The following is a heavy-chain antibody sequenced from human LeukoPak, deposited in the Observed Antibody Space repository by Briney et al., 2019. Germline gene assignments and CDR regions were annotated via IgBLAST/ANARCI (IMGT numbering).Heavy chain of an antibody. CDR2: IYYSGSI. D-gene: IGHD2-15*01. J-gene: IGHJ4*02. CDR3: ARDPADYCSGGSCSIY. CDR1: GGSISSSSYY. Sequence: SETLSLTCTVSGGSISSSSYYWGWIRQPPGKGLEWIGSIYYSGSIYYNPSLKSRVTISVDTSKNQFSLKLSSVTAADTAVYYCARDPADYCSGGSCSIYWGQGTLVTVSS. V-gene: IGHV4-39*07.